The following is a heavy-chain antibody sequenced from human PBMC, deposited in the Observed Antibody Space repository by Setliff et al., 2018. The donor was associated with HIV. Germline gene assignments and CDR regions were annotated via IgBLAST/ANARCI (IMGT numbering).Heavy chain of an antibody. Sequence: SETLSLTCTVSGDSITSTNYYWGWIRQPPGKGLEWIGSIYHSGSTYNNPSLKSRVTISVDTSKNQFSLKLSSVTAADTAVYYCARAVQLGYFDYWGQGTLVTVSS. J-gene: IGHJ4*02. D-gene: IGHD6-6*01. CDR2: IYHSGST. CDR1: GDSITSTNYY. V-gene: IGHV4-39*07. CDR3: ARAVQLGYFDY.